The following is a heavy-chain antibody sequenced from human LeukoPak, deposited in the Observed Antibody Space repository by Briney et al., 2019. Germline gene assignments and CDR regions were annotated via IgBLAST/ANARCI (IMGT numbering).Heavy chain of an antibody. D-gene: IGHD3-10*01. CDR3: ASLFTMVRGVIVDY. CDR1: GFTFSSYA. Sequence: PGGSLRLSCAASGFTFSSYAMGWVRQAPGKGLEWVSAISGSGGSTYYADSVKGRFTISRDNSKNTLYLQMNSLRAEDTAVYYCASLFTMVRGVIVDYWGQGTLVTVSS. V-gene: IGHV3-23*01. CDR2: ISGSGGST. J-gene: IGHJ4*02.